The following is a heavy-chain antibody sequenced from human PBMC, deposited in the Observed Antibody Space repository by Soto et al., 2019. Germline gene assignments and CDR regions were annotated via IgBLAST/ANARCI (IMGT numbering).Heavy chain of an antibody. CDR3: ARDSAEGEDGMDV. CDR1: GGSISSGDYY. J-gene: IGHJ6*02. CDR2: IYYSGST. V-gene: IGHV4-30-4*01. D-gene: IGHD3-16*01. Sequence: QVQLQESGPGLVKPSQTLSLTCTVSGGSISSGDYYWSWIRQPPGKGLEWIGYIYYSGSTYYNPSLKGRVTISVATSKNPFSLKLSSVTAADTAVYYCARDSAEGEDGMDVWGQGTTVTVSS.